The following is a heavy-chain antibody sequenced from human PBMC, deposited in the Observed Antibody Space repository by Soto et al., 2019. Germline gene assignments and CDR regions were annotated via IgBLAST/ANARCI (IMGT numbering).Heavy chain of an antibody. Sequence: ASVKVSCKASGYTFTSYYMHWVRQAPGQGLEWMGIINPSGGSTSYAQKFQGRVTMTRDTSTSTVYMELSSLRFEDTAVYYCARAYYDFWSGYYTADYYYYGMDVWGQGTTVTVSS. V-gene: IGHV1-46*01. CDR3: ARAYYDFWSGYYTADYYYYGMDV. CDR1: GYTFTSYY. CDR2: INPSGGST. J-gene: IGHJ6*02. D-gene: IGHD3-3*01.